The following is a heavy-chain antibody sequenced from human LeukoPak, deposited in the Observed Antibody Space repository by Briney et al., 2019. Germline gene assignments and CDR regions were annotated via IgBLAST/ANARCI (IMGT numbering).Heavy chain of an antibody. CDR2: ITRSGSTT. V-gene: IGHV3-48*03. CDR3: ARDMAAAGDY. D-gene: IGHD6-13*01. Sequence: PGGSLRLSCAASGFTFSLYEMTWVRQAPGKGLEWVSYITRSGSTTYYADSVKGRFTISRDNAKNSLYLQMNSLTTEDTAVYYCARDMAAAGDYWGQGTLVTVSP. J-gene: IGHJ4*02. CDR1: GFTFSLYE.